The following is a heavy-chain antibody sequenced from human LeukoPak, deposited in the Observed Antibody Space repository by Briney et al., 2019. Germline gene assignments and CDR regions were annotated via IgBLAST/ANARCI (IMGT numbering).Heavy chain of an antibody. CDR2: ISSSSSYI. CDR1: GFTFSSYS. CDR3: ATDLYSRIAAPHGV. D-gene: IGHD6-13*01. V-gene: IGHV3-21*04. Sequence: GGSLRLSCAASGFTFSSYSMNWVRQAPGKGLEWVSSISSSSSYIYYADSVKGRFTISRDNAKNSLYLQMNSLRADDTAVYYCATDLYSRIAAPHGVWGQGTTVTVSS. J-gene: IGHJ6*02.